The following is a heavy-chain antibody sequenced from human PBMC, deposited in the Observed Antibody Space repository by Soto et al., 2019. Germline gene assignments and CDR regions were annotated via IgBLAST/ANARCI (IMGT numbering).Heavy chain of an antibody. Sequence: GSLRLSCSASGFTFSSYAMHWVRQAPGKGLEYVSAISSNGGSTYYADSVKGRFTISRDNSKNTLYLQMSSLRAEDTAVYYCVRGGGWDIVATIAFDYWGQGTLVTVSS. D-gene: IGHD5-12*01. CDR3: VRGGGWDIVATIAFDY. J-gene: IGHJ4*02. CDR2: ISSNGGST. CDR1: GFTFSSYA. V-gene: IGHV3-64D*06.